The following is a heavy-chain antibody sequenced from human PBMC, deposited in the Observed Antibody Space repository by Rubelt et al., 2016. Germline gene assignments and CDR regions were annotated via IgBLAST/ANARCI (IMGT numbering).Heavy chain of an antibody. J-gene: IGHJ4*02. V-gene: IGHV1-3*01. CDR2: INAGNGNT. Sequence: QVQLVQSGAEVKKPGASVKVSCKASGYTFTRYYMHWVRQAPGPGLEWMGWINAGNGNTNYSKKFQGRVTMTRDTSESTAYMELSSLRSEDTAIYYCATGYSSGWYVAYWGQGTLVTVSS. D-gene: IGHD6-19*01. CDR1: GYTFTRYY. CDR3: ATGYSSGWYVAY.